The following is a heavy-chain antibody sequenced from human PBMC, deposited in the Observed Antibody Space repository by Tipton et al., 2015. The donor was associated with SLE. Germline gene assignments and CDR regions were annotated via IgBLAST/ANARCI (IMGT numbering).Heavy chain of an antibody. CDR1: GGSFRGYY. J-gene: IGHJ4*02. V-gene: IGHV4-59*01. CDR3: ARGARGNSYGSDEDFDY. D-gene: IGHD5-18*01. CDR2: IYYSGDT. Sequence: TLSLTCAVYGGSFRGYYWSWVRQPPGRGLEWIGSIYYSGDTHYNPSLNSRVTMSADTSKNQFSLRLSSVTTADTAVYYCARGARGNSYGSDEDFDYWGQGTLVTVSS.